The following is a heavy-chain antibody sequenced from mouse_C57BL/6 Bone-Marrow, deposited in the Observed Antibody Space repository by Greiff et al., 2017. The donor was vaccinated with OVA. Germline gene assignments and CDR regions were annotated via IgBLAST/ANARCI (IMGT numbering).Heavy chain of an antibody. CDR2: ISSGSSTI. Sequence: EVQRVESGGGLVKPGGSLKLSCAASGFTFSDYGMHWVRQAPEKGLEWVAYISSGSSTIYYADTVKGRFTISRDNAKNTLFLQMTSLRSEDTAMYYCARGVEDYAMDYWGQGTSVTVSS. CDR1: GFTFSDYG. J-gene: IGHJ4*01. CDR3: ARGVEDYAMDY. D-gene: IGHD1-1*02. V-gene: IGHV5-17*01.